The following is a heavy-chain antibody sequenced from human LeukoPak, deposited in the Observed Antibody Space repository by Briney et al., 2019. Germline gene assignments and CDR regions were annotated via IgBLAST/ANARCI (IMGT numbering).Heavy chain of an antibody. Sequence: TGGSLRLSCAASGFDLGHYEVNWVRQAPGKGLEWVSSISGSDGNTYYADSVKGRFTISRDNYRNTVDLLMNSLRAEDAAVYYCAKSPAIAATGGGMDVWGQGTTVTVSS. D-gene: IGHD2-15*01. CDR1: GFDLGHYE. J-gene: IGHJ6*02. CDR2: ISGSDGNT. V-gene: IGHV3-23*01. CDR3: AKSPAIAATGGGMDV.